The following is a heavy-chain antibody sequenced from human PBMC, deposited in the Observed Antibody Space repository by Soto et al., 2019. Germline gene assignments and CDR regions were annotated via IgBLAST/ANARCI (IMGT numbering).Heavy chain of an antibody. CDR1: GFTVSSNY. V-gene: IGHV3-53*01. CDR2: IYSGGST. J-gene: IGHJ5*02. D-gene: IGHD6-13*01. Sequence: EVQLVESGGGLIQPGGSLRLSCAASGFTVSSNYMSWVRQAPGKGLEWVSVIYSGGSTYYADSVKGRFTISRDNSKNTLYLQMTSLRAEDTAVYYCAKGKGYTNTWFDPWGQGTLVTVSS. CDR3: AKGKGYTNTWFDP.